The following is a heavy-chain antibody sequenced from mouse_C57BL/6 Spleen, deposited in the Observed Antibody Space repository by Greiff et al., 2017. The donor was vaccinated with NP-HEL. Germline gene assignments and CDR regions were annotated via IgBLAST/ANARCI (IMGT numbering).Heavy chain of an antibody. J-gene: IGHJ1*03. CDR1: GFNIKDYY. V-gene: IGHV14-2*01. Sequence: VQLQQSGAELVKPGASVKLSCTASGFNIKDYYMHCVKQRTEQGLEWIGRIDPEDGETNYAPKFQGKATITADTSSNTAYLQLSSLTSEDTAVYYCARDYGSSVRYFDVWGTGTTVTVSS. D-gene: IGHD1-1*01. CDR2: IDPEDGET. CDR3: ARDYGSSVRYFDV.